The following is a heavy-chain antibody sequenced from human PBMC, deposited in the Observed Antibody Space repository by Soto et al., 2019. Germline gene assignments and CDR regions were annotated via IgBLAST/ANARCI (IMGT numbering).Heavy chain of an antibody. Sequence: ASVPVSRKATGYMFVSYCFNWVRQAPGQGLEWMGWISAYNGNTKYAQNLQGRVTMTTAASTSKAYMEMMSLRSADTAVYYCARDLDGSWSYYTDYWGPGTMVTVSS. D-gene: IGHD3-10*01. CDR2: ISAYNGNT. CDR3: ARDLDGSWSYYTDY. CDR1: GYMFVSYC. J-gene: IGHJ4*02. V-gene: IGHV1-18*01.